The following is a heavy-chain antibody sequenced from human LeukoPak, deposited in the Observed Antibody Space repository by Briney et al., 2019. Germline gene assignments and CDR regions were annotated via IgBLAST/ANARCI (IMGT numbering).Heavy chain of an antibody. D-gene: IGHD4-23*01. CDR3: ARGRPHGNDY. J-gene: IGHJ4*02. Sequence: GGSLRLSCAASGFTFSSYWMNWVRQAPGKGLVWVSRIASDGSSSTYADSVKGRFSISRDNAKNTLYLQMNSPRVEDTAVYYCARGRPHGNDYWGQGTLVTVSS. CDR2: IASDGSSS. V-gene: IGHV3-74*01. CDR1: GFTFSSYW.